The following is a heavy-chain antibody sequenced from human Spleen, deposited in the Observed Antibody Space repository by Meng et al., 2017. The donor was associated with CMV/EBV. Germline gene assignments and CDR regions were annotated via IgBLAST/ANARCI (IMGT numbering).Heavy chain of an antibody. J-gene: IGHJ4*02. Sequence: GESLKISCAASGFTFSTYAMSWVRQAPGKGLEWVSVISGSGGSTYYADSVKGRFTISRDNSKNTLSLQMNSLRSEDTAVYYCAREGRSSPLSFSDPTGSKLPDFWGQGTLVTVSS. D-gene: IGHD3-10*01. CDR2: ISGSGGST. CDR1: GFTFSTYA. V-gene: IGHV3-23*01. CDR3: AREGRSSPLSFSDPTGSKLPDF.